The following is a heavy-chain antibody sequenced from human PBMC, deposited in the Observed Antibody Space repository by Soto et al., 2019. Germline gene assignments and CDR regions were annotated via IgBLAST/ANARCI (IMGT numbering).Heavy chain of an antibody. Sequence: SETLSLTCSVSGGSISYNSYDWGWIRQHPGKGLEWIGGIFYTGTTYYSPSLKDRVTMSMDKSKNSFSVNLTSVTAADTAVYFCARLVVVAPVANVWGQGTLVTVSS. CDR2: IFYTGTT. CDR1: GGSISYNSYD. V-gene: IGHV4-39*02. D-gene: IGHD2-2*01. CDR3: ARLVVVAPVANV. J-gene: IGHJ4*02.